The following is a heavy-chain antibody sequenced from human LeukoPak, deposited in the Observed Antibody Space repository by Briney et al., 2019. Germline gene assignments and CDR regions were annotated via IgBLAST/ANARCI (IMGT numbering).Heavy chain of an antibody. CDR1: GFTFNDYY. V-gene: IGHV3-11*04. D-gene: IGHD3-22*01. CDR2: MSSSGSTI. Sequence: PGGSLRLSCAASGFTFNDYYMSWIRQAPGKGLEWVSYMSSSGSTIYYADSVKGRFTISRDNAKNSLYLQMNSLRAEDTAVYYCARDFRITMIPGPYWGQGTLVTVSS. J-gene: IGHJ4*02. CDR3: ARDFRITMIPGPY.